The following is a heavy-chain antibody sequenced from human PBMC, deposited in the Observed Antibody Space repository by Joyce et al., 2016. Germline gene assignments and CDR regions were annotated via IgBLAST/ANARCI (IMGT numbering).Heavy chain of an antibody. J-gene: IGHJ6*02. Sequence: EVQLVESGGGLVQPGGSLKLSCAVSGFTLSGSSVQGVRQASGKGLEWVGRIRSKANGDATAYAASVKGRFSISRDDSKNTAYLQMNSLKTEDTAVYYCSNYDLWSGYSPSRDVWGQGSTVTVSS. CDR3: SNYDLWSGYSPSRDV. V-gene: IGHV3-73*02. CDR2: IRSKANGDAT. CDR1: GFTLSGSS. D-gene: IGHD3-3*01.